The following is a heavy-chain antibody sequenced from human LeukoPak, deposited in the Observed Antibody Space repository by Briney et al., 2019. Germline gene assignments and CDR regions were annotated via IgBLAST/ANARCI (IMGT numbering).Heavy chain of an antibody. V-gene: IGHV4-59*01. CDR3: AREGWLQPQIFDY. CDR2: IYYSGST. D-gene: IGHD5-24*01. CDR1: GGSISSYY. Sequence: SETLSLTCTVSGGSISSYYWSWIRQPPGKGLEWIGYIYYSGSTNYNPSLKSRVTISVDTPKNQFSLKLSSVTAADTAVYYCAREGWLQPQIFDYWGQGTLVTVSS. J-gene: IGHJ4*02.